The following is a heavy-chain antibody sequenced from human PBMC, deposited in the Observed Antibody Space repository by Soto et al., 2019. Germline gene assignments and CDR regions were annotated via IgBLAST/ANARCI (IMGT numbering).Heavy chain of an antibody. CDR1: GGGNLRDYR. Sequence: QVQLVQSGAEVKEPGSSVKVSCKASGGGNLRDYRTTWVRRAPGQGLEWMGGIIPKLGSANYTPNFQGRVTVTADESTNTVAMQLTSLTSDATAVYHCARGGAGYNFAAAYWGQGTPITVSS. CDR2: IIPKLGSA. D-gene: IGHD5-12*01. CDR3: ARGGAGYNFAAAY. V-gene: IGHV1-69*01. J-gene: IGHJ4*02.